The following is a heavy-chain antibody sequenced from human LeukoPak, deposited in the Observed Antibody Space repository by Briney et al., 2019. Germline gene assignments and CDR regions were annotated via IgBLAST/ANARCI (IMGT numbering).Heavy chain of an antibody. D-gene: IGHD2-21*02. CDR2: ISHSGST. CDR3: ARDVNCGGDCYSAGFDY. CDR1: GGSFSGYY. J-gene: IGHJ4*02. V-gene: IGHV4-34*01. Sequence: NASETLSLTCAVYGGSFSGYYWSWIRQPPGKGLEWIGEISHSGSTNYNPSLKSRVTISVDTSKNQFSLKLSSVTAADTAVYYCARDVNCGGDCYSAGFDYWGQGTLVTVSS.